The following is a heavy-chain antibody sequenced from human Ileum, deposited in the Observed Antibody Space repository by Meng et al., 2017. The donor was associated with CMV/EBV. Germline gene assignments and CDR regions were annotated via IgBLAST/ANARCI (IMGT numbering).Heavy chain of an antibody. J-gene: IGHJ6*02. V-gene: IGHV3-23*01. Sequence: GESLKISCPTSGFSFSTFAMAWVRQAPGKGLEWVSTVTPGGGSTYYADSVKGRFTISRDNSQNTLYLQMNNLRVEDTAIYYCATNLATHFYYYGMDVWGQGTTVTVSS. D-gene: IGHD1-7*01. CDR3: ATNLATHFYYYGMDV. CDR2: VTPGGGST. CDR1: GFSFSTFA.